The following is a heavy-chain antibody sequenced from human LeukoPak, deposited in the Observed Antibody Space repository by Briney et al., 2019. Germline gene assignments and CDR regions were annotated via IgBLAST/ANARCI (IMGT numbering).Heavy chain of an antibody. V-gene: IGHV1-18*01. Sequence: ASVKVSCKASGYTFTSYGISWVRQAPGQGLEWMGWISAYNGNTNYAQRLQGRVTMTTDTSTSTAYMELSSLRSEDTAVYYCARIEGMASTMGDWGQGTLVTVSS. CDR2: ISAYNGNT. CDR3: ARIEGMASTMGD. CDR1: GYTFTSYG. J-gene: IGHJ4*02. D-gene: IGHD5/OR15-5a*01.